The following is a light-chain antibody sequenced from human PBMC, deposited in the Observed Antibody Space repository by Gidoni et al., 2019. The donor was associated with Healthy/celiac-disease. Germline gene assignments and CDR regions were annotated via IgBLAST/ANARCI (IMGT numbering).Light chain of an antibody. V-gene: IGKV1-5*03. J-gene: IGKJ1*01. CDR1: QSISSW. CDR3: QQDNSYPT. CDR2: KAS. Sequence: DIPMTQSPSTLSASVGDRVTITCRASQSISSWLAWYQQKPGKAPKLLIYKASSLERGVPSRFSGSGSGTEFTLTISSLQPDDFANYYCQQDNSYPTFGQGTKVEIK.